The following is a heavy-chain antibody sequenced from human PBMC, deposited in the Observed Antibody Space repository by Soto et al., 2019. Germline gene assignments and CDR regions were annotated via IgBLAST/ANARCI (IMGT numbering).Heavy chain of an antibody. CDR1: GFTFSGYG. CDR2: ISGSGSST. D-gene: IGHD1-26*01. V-gene: IGHV3-23*01. Sequence: PGGSLRLSCVASGFTFSGYGMSWVRQAPGKGLEWVSGISGSGSSTYYADSVKGRFAISRDQSKKTLYLQMNSLRADDTAIHYCEKKWGVGKTTHFYLDSWGLGTLVTVSS. CDR3: EKKWGVGKTTHFYLDS. J-gene: IGHJ4*02.